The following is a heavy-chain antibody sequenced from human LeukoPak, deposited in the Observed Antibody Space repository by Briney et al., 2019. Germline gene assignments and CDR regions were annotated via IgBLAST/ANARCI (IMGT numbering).Heavy chain of an antibody. CDR2: IYYSGST. J-gene: IGHJ5*02. D-gene: IGHD6-6*01. CDR3: ARSFGLSSSWFNP. Sequence: SETLSLTCTISGGSISSGDYYWSWIRQPPGKGLEWIGYIYYSGSTYYNPSLKSRVTISVDTSKNQFSLKLSSVTAADTAVYYCARSFGLSSSWFNPWGQGTLVTVSS. V-gene: IGHV4-30-4*08. CDR1: GGSISSGDYY.